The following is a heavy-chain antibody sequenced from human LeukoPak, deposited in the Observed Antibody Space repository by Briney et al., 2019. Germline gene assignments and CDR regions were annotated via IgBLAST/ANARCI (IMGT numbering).Heavy chain of an antibody. J-gene: IGHJ4*02. CDR1: GFTFGDYG. CDR2: VFTGGST. D-gene: IGHD3-10*01. V-gene: IGHV3-53*01. CDR3: ARVATRGNRDFDY. Sequence: PGGSLRLSCTASGFTFGDYGMSWVRQAPGKGLEWVPVVFTGGSTHYADSVKGRFTISTDNSKNTLYLQMNSLRPEDTAAYYCARVATRGNRDFDYWGQGTLVTVSS.